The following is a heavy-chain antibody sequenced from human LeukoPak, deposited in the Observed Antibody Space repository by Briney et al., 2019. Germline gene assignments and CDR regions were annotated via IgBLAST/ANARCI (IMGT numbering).Heavy chain of an antibody. D-gene: IGHD3-22*01. Sequence: GGSLRLSCAASGFTFSSYSMNWVRQAPGKGLEWVSSISSSSSYIYYADSVKGRFTTSRDNAKNSLYLQMNSLRAEDTAVYYCARDLGDSSGRGGNYWGQGTLVTVSS. CDR2: ISSSSSYI. J-gene: IGHJ4*02. V-gene: IGHV3-21*01. CDR3: ARDLGDSSGRGGNY. CDR1: GFTFSSYS.